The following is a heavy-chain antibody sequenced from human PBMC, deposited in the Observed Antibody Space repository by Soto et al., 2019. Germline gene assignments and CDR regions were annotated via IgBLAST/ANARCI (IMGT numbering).Heavy chain of an antibody. J-gene: IGHJ5*02. V-gene: IGHV4-59*01. CDR3: ASESAGSHKNSWFDP. Sequence: QVQLQESGPRLVKPSETLSLTCTVSGSSISTYYWSWVRHPPGKGLEWFGSIHDSGSTYYNPSLNSRAPMSLDTSRNRLFLQLNHLXAAATAVYYCASESAGSHKNSWFDPCGQGALVTVSS. CDR1: GSSISTYY. CDR2: IHDSGST. D-gene: IGHD3-10*01.